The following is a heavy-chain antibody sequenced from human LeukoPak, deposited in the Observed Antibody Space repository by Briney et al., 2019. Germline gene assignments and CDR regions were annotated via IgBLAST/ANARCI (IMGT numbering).Heavy chain of an antibody. D-gene: IGHD3-9*01. V-gene: IGHV3-74*01. CDR1: GFTFSSYW. CDR3: ATSYYDILTGYRPLAY. J-gene: IGHJ4*02. Sequence: GGSLRLSCAASGFTFSSYWMHWVRQAPGKGLVWVSRINSDGSSTSYADSVKGRFTISRDNAKNTLYLQMNSLRAEDTAVYYCATSYYDILTGYRPLAYWGQGTLVTVSS. CDR2: INSDGSST.